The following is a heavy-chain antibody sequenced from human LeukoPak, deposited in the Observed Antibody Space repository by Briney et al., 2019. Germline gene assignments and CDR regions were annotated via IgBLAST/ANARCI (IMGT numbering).Heavy chain of an antibody. CDR2: MNPNSGNT. J-gene: IGHJ1*01. CDR3: ARRVGSGWPVQH. D-gene: IGHD6-19*01. V-gene: IGHV1-8*01. Sequence: ASVKASCKASGYTFSSYDINWVRQATGQGLEWMGWMNPNSGNTGYAQKFQGRLNTTRNTSISTAYMELSSLRSEDTAVYYCARRVGSGWPVQHWGQGTLVTVSS. CDR1: GYTFSSYD.